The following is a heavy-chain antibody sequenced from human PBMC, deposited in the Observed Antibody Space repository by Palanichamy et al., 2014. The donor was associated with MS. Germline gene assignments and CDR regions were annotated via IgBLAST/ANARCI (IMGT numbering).Heavy chain of an antibody. J-gene: IGHJ6*02. V-gene: IGHV3-9*01. Sequence: VQLVEFGGGLVQPGRSLRLSCAASGFSFGDYVMHWVRQAPGKGLEWVSGISYDSGSVGYADPVKGRFTVSRDNAKNFLYLQMNGLRAEDTALYYCAKDKGTGRDHPHYNGMDVWGQGTTVTVSS. D-gene: IGHD2-15*01. CDR3: AKDKGTGRDHPHYNGMDV. CDR1: GFSFGDYV. CDR2: ISYDSGSV.